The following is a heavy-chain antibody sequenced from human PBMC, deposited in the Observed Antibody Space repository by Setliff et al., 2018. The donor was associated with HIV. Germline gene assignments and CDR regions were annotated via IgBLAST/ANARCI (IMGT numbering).Heavy chain of an antibody. CDR2: ISGSGGST. J-gene: IGHJ1*01. Sequence: LRLSCAASRFILSSYVMSWVRQAPGKGLEWVSGISGSGGSTYYADSVKGRFTISRDNSKNMLYLQMNSLRAEDTAVYYCAGESSIAVAEYFQHWGQGTLVTVSS. CDR1: RFILSSYV. D-gene: IGHD6-19*01. CDR3: AGESSIAVAEYFQH. V-gene: IGHV3-23*01.